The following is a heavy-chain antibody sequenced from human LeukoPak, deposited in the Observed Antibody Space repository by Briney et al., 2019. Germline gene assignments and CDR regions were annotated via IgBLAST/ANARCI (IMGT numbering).Heavy chain of an antibody. CDR2: IIPIVGTA. D-gene: IGHD1-1*01. Sequence: SVKVSCKASGGTFSSYAISWVRQAPGQGLEWMGGIIPIVGTANYAQKFQGRVTITTDESTGTAYMELSSLRSEDTAVYYCARGPELERFGYWGQGTLVTVSS. V-gene: IGHV1-69*05. CDR1: GGTFSSYA. J-gene: IGHJ4*02. CDR3: ARGPELERFGY.